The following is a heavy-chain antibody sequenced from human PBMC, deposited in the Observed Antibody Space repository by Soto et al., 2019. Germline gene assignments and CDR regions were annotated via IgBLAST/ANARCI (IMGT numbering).Heavy chain of an antibody. V-gene: IGHV3-30-3*01. CDR1: GFTFSSYA. Sequence: QVQLVESGGGVVQPGRSLRLSCAASGFTFSSYAMHWVRQAPGKGLEWVAVISYDGSNKYYADSVKGRFTISRDNSKKTLYLQMNSLRAEDTAVYYCARDIVSECDSSGYYYGYFDYWCQGTLVTVSS. CDR2: ISYDGSNK. D-gene: IGHD3-22*01. J-gene: IGHJ4*02. CDR3: ARDIVSECDSSGYYYGYFDY.